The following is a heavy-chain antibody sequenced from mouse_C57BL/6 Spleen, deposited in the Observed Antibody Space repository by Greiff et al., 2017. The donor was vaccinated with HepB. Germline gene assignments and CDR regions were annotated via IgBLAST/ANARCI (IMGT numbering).Heavy chain of an antibody. Sequence: EVQLQQPGAELVRPGASVKLSCTASGFNIKDDYMHWVKQRPEQGLEWIGWIDPENGDTEYASKFQGKATITADTSSNTAYLQLSSLTSEDTAVYYCTGYSAWFAYWGQGTLVTVSA. CDR2: IDPENGDT. D-gene: IGHD2-12*01. CDR3: TGYSAWFAY. V-gene: IGHV14-4*01. CDR1: GFNIKDDY. J-gene: IGHJ3*01.